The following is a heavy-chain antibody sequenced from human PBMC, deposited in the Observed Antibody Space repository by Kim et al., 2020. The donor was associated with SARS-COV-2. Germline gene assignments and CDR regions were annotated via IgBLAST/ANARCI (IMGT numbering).Heavy chain of an antibody. Sequence: SETLSLTCTVSGGSISSGGYYWSWIRQHPGKGLEWIGYIYYSGSTYYNPSLKSRVTISVDTSKNQFSLKLSSVTAADTAVYYCASTGEVTTVVTPTYGMDVWGQGTTVTVSS. D-gene: IGHD7-27*01. CDR1: GGSISSGGYY. CDR2: IYYSGST. CDR3: ASTGEVTTVVTPTYGMDV. V-gene: IGHV4-31*03. J-gene: IGHJ6*02.